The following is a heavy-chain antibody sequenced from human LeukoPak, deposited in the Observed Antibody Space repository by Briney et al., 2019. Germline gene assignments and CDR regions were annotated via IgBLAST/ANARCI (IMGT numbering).Heavy chain of an antibody. D-gene: IGHD3-22*01. CDR1: GFTFSSYG. V-gene: IGHV3-23*01. CDR2: ISGSGGST. CDR3: AKVLDYYDSSGYYKLDAFDI. J-gene: IGHJ3*02. Sequence: GGTLRLSCAASGFTFSSYGMSWVRQAPGKGLEWVSAISGSGGSTYYADSVKGRFTISRDNSKNTLYLQMNSLRAEDTAVYYCAKVLDYYDSSGYYKLDAFDIWGQGTMVTVSS.